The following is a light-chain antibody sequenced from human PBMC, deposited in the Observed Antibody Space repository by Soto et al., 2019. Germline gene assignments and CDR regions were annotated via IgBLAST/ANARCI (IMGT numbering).Light chain of an antibody. CDR1: QSISSN. J-gene: IGKJ4*01. V-gene: IGKV3-15*01. Sequence: EIVMTQSPAILSVSPRERATLSCRANQSISSNLAWYQQKPGQAPRLLIYGAATRATGIPARFSGSGSGTDFTLTINSLQSEDFAVYYCQMYNNWVGTFGGGTKVEIK. CDR3: QMYNNWVGT. CDR2: GAA.